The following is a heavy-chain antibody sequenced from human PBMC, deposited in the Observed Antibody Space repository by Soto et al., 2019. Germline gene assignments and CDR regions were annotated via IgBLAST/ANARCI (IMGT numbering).Heavy chain of an antibody. CDR2: IYYSGST. Sequence: QVQLQESGPGLVKPSETLSLTCTVSGGSISSYYWSWIRQPPGKGLEWIGYIYYSGSTNYNPSLKSRVTISVDTSKNLFSLKLSSVTAADTAVYYCARHVSYAVTRSRYYYYGMDVWGQGTTVTVSS. V-gene: IGHV4-59*08. CDR3: ARHVSYAVTRSRYYYYGMDV. CDR1: GGSISSYY. D-gene: IGHD4-17*01. J-gene: IGHJ6*02.